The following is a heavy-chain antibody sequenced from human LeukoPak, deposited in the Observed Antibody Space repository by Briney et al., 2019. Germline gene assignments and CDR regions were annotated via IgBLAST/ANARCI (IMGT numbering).Heavy chain of an antibody. CDR3: ARGSSSLNPLLY. D-gene: IGHD6-6*01. J-gene: IGHJ4*02. Sequence: GASVKVSCKASGYTFTRYGISWGRQAPGQRLELMGWISAYNGNTNYAQTLQGRVTMTTDTSTSTAYMELRSLRSDDTAVYYCARGSSSLNPLLYWGQGTLVTVSS. CDR2: ISAYNGNT. CDR1: GYTFTRYG. V-gene: IGHV1-18*01.